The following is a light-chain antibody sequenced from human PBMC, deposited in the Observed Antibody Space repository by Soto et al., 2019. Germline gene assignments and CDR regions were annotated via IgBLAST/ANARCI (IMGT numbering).Light chain of an antibody. CDR1: QDINIY. V-gene: IGKV1-33*01. J-gene: IGKJ5*01. CDR3: QQYDILPTT. Sequence: DIQMTQSPSSVFASVGDRVTITCQATQDINIYLNWYQQKPGKAPNLLIYDASNLEIGVPSRFSGSGSGTHFTFTISSLQTEDIGTYYCQQYDILPTTFGRGTRLEIK. CDR2: DAS.